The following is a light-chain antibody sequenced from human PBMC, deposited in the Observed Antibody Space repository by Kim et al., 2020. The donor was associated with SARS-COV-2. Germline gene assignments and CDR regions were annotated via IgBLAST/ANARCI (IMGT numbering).Light chain of an antibody. J-gene: IGLJ2*01. CDR1: NLGDKY. CDR2: QDS. Sequence: VSPGQTTSITCSGDNLGDKYACWYQQKPGQSPVVVIYQDSKRPSGIPELFSGSNSGNTATLTISGTQAMDEADYYCQAWDSSTVVFGGGTKLTVL. CDR3: QAWDSSTVV. V-gene: IGLV3-1*01.